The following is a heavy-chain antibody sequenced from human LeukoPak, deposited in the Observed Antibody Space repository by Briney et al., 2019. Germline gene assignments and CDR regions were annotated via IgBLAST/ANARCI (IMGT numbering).Heavy chain of an antibody. CDR3: ARLVRTTVHFDP. CDR1: GGSISSYY. D-gene: IGHD4-17*01. CDR2: IYYSGST. Sequence: PSETLSLTCTVSGGSISSYYWSWLRQPPGKGLEWIGYIYYSGSTNYNPSLKSRVTISIDTSKNQFSLKLSSVTAADTAVYFCARLVRTTVHFDPWGQGTLVTVSS. J-gene: IGHJ5*02. V-gene: IGHV4-59*01.